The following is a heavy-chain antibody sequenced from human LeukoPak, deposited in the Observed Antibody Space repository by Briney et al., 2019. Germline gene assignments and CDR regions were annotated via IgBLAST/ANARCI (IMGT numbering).Heavy chain of an antibody. D-gene: IGHD3-10*01. J-gene: IGHJ6*04. Sequence: SVKVSCKASGGTFSSYAISWVRQAPGQGLEWMGGIIPIFGTANYAQKFQGRVTITADESTSTAYMELSSLRSEDTAVYYCARSMVPNSHYYYGMDVWGKGTTVTVSS. V-gene: IGHV1-69*13. CDR2: IIPIFGTA. CDR1: GGTFSSYA. CDR3: ARSMVPNSHYYYGMDV.